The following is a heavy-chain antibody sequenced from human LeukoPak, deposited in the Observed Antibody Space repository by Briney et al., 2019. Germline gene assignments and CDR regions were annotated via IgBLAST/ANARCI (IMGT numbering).Heavy chain of an antibody. Sequence: ASVKVSCKASGNPFSTHDINWVRQATGQGLEWMGWINFNSGAIGYARKFQGRVAMTRDTSISTGYMELSSLRSEDTAVYYCVTTRRLPLLGFDSWGQGTLVTVSS. CDR2: INFNSGAI. J-gene: IGHJ5*01. V-gene: IGHV1-8*01. D-gene: IGHD2-15*01. CDR3: VTTRRLPLLGFDS. CDR1: GNPFSTHD.